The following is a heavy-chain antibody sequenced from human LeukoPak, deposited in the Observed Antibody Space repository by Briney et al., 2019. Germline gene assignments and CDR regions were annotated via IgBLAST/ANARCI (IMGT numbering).Heavy chain of an antibody. CDR1: GFIFDDYA. J-gene: IGHJ4*02. V-gene: IGHV3-43D*03. D-gene: IGHD5-18*01. CDR3: AKSLGYSYGFIDY. Sequence: GGSLRLSCAASGFIFDDYAMHWVRQAPGKGLEWVSLISWDGGSTFYAHSVKGRFTISRDNSKNSLYLQMNSLRADDTALYYCAKSLGYSYGFIDYWGQGTLVTVSS. CDR2: ISWDGGST.